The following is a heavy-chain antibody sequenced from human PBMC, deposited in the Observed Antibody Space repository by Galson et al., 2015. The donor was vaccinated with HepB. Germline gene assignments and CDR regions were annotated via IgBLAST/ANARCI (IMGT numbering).Heavy chain of an antibody. CDR1: GFSFSDHG. CDR3: AKGCRTGTTCYIIES. Sequence: SLRLSCAASGFSFSDHGMHWVRHVAGKGLEWLTVISSDGDRNRYERSLMGRFTISRDNSKNTLFLEMSSLGPEDTAVYYCAKGCRTGTTCYIIESWGQGTPVTVSS. J-gene: IGHJ4*02. V-gene: IGHV3-30*18. D-gene: IGHD1-14*01. CDR2: ISSDGDRN.